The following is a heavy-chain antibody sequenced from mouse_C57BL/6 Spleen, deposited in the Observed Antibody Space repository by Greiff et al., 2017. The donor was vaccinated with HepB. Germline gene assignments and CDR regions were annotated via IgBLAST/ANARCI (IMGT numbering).Heavy chain of an antibody. V-gene: IGHV5-9*01. Sequence: EVKLMESGGGLVKPGGSLKLSCAASGFTFSSYTMSWVRQTPEKRLEWVATISGGGGNTYYPDSVKGRFTISRDNAKNTLYLQMSSLRSEDTALYYCARHRYGSSFFDYWGQGTTLTVSS. J-gene: IGHJ2*01. CDR1: GFTFSSYT. CDR3: ARHRYGSSFFDY. D-gene: IGHD1-1*01. CDR2: ISGGGGNT.